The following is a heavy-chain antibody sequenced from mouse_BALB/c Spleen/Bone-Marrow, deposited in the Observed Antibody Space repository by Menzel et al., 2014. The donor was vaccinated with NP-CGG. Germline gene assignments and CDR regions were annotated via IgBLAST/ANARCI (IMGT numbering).Heavy chain of an antibody. CDR1: GFTFSSYT. CDR3: TRDGKGNYDYAMDY. V-gene: IGHV5-6-4*01. D-gene: IGHD2-1*01. Sequence: EVQRVESGGGLVKPGGSLKLSCVASGFTFSSYTMSWVRQTPEKRLEWVATISSGGSYTYYPDSVKGRFTISRDNAKNTLYLQMSSLKSEDTAMYYCTRDGKGNYDYAMDYWGQGTSVTVSS. CDR2: ISSGGSYT. J-gene: IGHJ4*01.